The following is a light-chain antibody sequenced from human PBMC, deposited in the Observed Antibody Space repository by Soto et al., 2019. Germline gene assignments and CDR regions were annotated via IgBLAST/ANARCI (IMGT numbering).Light chain of an antibody. CDR1: SSDVGSYNR. Sequence: SALTQPPSVSGSPGQSVTISCTGTSSDVGSYNRVSWYQQPPGIAPKLMIYEVSNRPSGVPDRFSGSKSGNTASLTISGLQAEDEADYYCSLYTSSSTFVFGTGTKVTVL. J-gene: IGLJ1*01. CDR2: EVS. CDR3: SLYTSSSTFV. V-gene: IGLV2-18*01.